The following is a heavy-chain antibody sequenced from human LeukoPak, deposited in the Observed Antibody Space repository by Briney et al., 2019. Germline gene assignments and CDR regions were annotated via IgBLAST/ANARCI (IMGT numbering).Heavy chain of an antibody. CDR1: GFTFSSYA. V-gene: IGHV3-23*01. J-gene: IGHJ3*02. Sequence: PGGSLRLSCAASGFTFSSYAMSWVRQAPGKGLEWVSAISGSGGSTYYADSVKGRFTISRDNSKNTLYLQMNSLRAEDTAVYYCAREGIYDSSGYYDAFDIWGQGTMVTVSS. D-gene: IGHD3-22*01. CDR3: AREGIYDSSGYYDAFDI. CDR2: ISGSGGST.